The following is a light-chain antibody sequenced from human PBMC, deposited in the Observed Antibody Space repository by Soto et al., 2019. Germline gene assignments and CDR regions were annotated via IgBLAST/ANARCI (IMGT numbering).Light chain of an antibody. Sequence: QSALTQPASVSGSPGQSITISCTGTSSDVGGYNYVSWYQQHPGKAPKLTIYDVSNRPSGVSNRFSGSKSGNTASLTISGLQAEDEADYYCSSYTSSTTLKVFGGGTKLTVL. CDR3: SSYTSSTTLKV. V-gene: IGLV2-14*03. J-gene: IGLJ2*01. CDR2: DVS. CDR1: SSDVGGYNY.